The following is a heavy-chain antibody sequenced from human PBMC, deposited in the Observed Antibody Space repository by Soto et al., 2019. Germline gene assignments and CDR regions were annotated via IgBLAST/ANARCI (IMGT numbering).Heavy chain of an antibody. Sequence: ASVKVSCKASGHSFAGDGISWVRQAPRHGLEWMGWISVRNGNTKSAEKFQDRVTMTTDTATNTAYLELRTLRSDDTAVYCCAKGCSYGDFDYWGQGTLVTVS. CDR1: GHSFAGDG. J-gene: IGHJ4*02. V-gene: IGHV1-18*04. D-gene: IGHD5-18*01. CDR3: AKGCSYGDFDY. CDR2: ISVRNGNT.